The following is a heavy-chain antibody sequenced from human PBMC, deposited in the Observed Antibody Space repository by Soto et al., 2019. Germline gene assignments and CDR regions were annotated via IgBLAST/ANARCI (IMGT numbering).Heavy chain of an antibody. CDR2: ISYDGSNK. J-gene: IGHJ6*02. CDR3: ARVGDSRITIFGVVPLFGMDV. D-gene: IGHD3-3*01. V-gene: IGHV3-30-3*01. CDR1: GFTFSGYE. Sequence: GGSLRLSCAASGFTFSGYEMNWVRQAPGKGLEWVAVISYDGSNKYYADSVKGRFTISRDNSKNTLYLQMNSLRAEDTAVYYCARVGDSRITIFGVVPLFGMDVWGQGTTVTVSS.